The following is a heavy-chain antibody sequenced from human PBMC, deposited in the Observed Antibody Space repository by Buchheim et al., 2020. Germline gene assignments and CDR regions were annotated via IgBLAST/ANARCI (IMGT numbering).Heavy chain of an antibody. V-gene: IGHV3-21*01. CDR2: ISSSSSYI. CDR3: ARDVAYYYGSGSSY. D-gene: IGHD3-10*01. CDR1: GFTFSSYS. Sequence: EVQLVESGGGLVKPGGSLRLSCAASGFTFSSYSMNWVRQAPGKGLEWVSSISSSSSYISYADSVKGRFTISRDNAKKSLYLQMNSLRAEDTAVYYCARDVAYYYGSGSSYWGQGTL. J-gene: IGHJ4*02.